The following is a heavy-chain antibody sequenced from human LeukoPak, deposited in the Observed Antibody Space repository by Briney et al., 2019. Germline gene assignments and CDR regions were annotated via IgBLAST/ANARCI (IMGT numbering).Heavy chain of an antibody. CDR2: IRYDGSNK. J-gene: IGHJ3*02. D-gene: IGHD2-2*01. CDR3: AKDPIIVVPAGYYAAFGI. CDR1: GFTFSRYG. Sequence: PGGSLRLSCAASGFTFSRYGMDWVRQAPGKGREWVAFIRYDGSNKYYADSVKGRFTISRDNSKNTLYLQMNSLRAEVTAVYSCAKDPIIVVPAGYYAAFGIWGQGKMVTVSS. V-gene: IGHV3-30*02.